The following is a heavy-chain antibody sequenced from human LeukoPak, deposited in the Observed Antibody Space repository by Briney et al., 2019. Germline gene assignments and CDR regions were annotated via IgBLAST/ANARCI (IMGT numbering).Heavy chain of an antibody. V-gene: IGHV1-46*01. Sequence: GASVKVSCKASGYSYTNYYLYWVRQAPGQGLEWMGIINPSGGSTNYAQKFQGRVTMATDTSTSTVYMELSSLRSDDTAVHYCALPLYNDYGFDYWGQGTLVTVSS. J-gene: IGHJ4*02. CDR1: GYSYTNYY. CDR2: INPSGGST. D-gene: IGHD4-17*01. CDR3: ALPLYNDYGFDY.